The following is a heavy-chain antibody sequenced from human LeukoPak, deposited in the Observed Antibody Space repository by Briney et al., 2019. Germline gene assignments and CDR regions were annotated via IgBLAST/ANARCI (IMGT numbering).Heavy chain of an antibody. D-gene: IGHD4-11*01. V-gene: IGHV3-74*01. CDR2: INSDESIT. CDR3: ARGLVPGFLDY. Sequence: GGSLRLSCAASGFTFSSSWMYWVRHAPGKGLVWVSRINSDESITTYADSVKGRFTISRDNAKNTLYLQMNSLRAEDTAVYYCARGLVPGFLDYWGQGTLVTVSS. CDR1: GFTFSSSW. J-gene: IGHJ4*02.